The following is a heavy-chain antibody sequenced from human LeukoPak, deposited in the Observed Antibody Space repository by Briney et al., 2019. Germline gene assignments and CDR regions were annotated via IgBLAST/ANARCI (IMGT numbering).Heavy chain of an antibody. Sequence: GGSLRLSCAASGFTFNNAWMNWVRQAPGMGLQWVGRIKKKTDGGTVDYAAPVKGRFTISRDDSRNTLYLQMNNLETEDTAVYYCATASRGYVDYWGQGTLVTVS. D-gene: IGHD3-22*01. J-gene: IGHJ4*02. CDR3: ATASRGYVDY. CDR1: GFTFNNAW. CDR2: IKKKTDGGTV. V-gene: IGHV3-15*07.